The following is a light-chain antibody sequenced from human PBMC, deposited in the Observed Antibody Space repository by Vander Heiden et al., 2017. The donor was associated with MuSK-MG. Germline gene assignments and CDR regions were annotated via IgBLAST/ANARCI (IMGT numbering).Light chain of an antibody. CDR3: QQYDTYCT. J-gene: IGKJ2*01. CDR2: KAS. Sequence: RITITCRASQSISSWLAWYQQKPGKAPKLLIYKASSLESGVPSRFSGSGSGREFTLTISSLQPDDFATYYCQQYDTYCTFGQGTKLEIK. CDR1: QSISSW. V-gene: IGKV1-5*03.